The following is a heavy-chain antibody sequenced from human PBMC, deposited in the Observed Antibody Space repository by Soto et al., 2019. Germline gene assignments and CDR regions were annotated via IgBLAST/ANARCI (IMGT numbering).Heavy chain of an antibody. V-gene: IGHV3-23*01. J-gene: IGHJ3*02. CDR3: AKDQVGGSSGYYYFRPPGDAFDI. CDR1: GFTFSSYA. CDR2: ISGSGGST. D-gene: IGHD3-22*01. Sequence: GGSLKLSCAASGFTFSSYAMSWVRQAPGKGLEWVSAISGSGGSTYYADSVKGRFTISRDNSKNTRYLQMNSLRAEDTAVYYCAKDQVGGSSGYYYFRPPGDAFDIWGQGTMVTVSS.